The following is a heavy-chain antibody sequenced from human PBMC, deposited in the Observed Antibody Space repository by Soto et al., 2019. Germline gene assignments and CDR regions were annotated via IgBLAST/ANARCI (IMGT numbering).Heavy chain of an antibody. V-gene: IGHV4-34*01. D-gene: IGHD3-22*01. Sequence: QVQLQQWGAGLLKPSETLSLTCAVYGGSFSGYYWSWIRQPPGKGLEWIGEINHSGSTNYNPSLKGQVTITGDPSKNQFSLKLSSVTAADTAVYYCARGKNYDSSGEPFDYWGQRTLVTVSS. CDR2: INHSGST. J-gene: IGHJ4*02. CDR3: ARGKNYDSSGEPFDY. CDR1: GGSFSGYY.